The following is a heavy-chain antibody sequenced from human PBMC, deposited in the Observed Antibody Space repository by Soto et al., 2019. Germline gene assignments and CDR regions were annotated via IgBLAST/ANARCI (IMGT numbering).Heavy chain of an antibody. D-gene: IGHD1-26*01. J-gene: IGHJ6*03. V-gene: IGHV3-23*01. CDR3: AKDHELDYYMDV. CDR1: GFTFSSYA. CDR2: ISGSGGST. Sequence: PGGLLRLSCAASGFTFSSYAMSWVRQAPGKGLEWVSAISGSGGSTYYADSVKGRFTISRDNSKNTLYLQMNSLRAEDTAVYYYAKDHELDYYMDVWGKGTTVTVSS.